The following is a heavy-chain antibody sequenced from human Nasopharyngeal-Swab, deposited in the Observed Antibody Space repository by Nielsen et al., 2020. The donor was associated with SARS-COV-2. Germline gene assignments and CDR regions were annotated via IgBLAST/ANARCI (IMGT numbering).Heavy chain of an antibody. J-gene: IGHJ5*02. Sequence: WSRTRPWKGLEWIGSFYYSGSTYYNPSLKSRVTISVDTSKNQFSLKLSSVTAADTAVYYCARLGYGDSNWFDPWGQGTLVTVSS. CDR2: FYYSGST. D-gene: IGHD4-17*01. CDR3: ARLGYGDSNWFDP. V-gene: IGHV4-39*01.